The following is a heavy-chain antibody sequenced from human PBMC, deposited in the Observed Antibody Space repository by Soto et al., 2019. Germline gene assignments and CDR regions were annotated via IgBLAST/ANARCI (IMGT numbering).Heavy chain of an antibody. CDR3: ARDLYYYDSSGYTNDAFDI. J-gene: IGHJ3*02. CDR2: ISAYNGNT. D-gene: IGHD3-22*01. Sequence: QVQLVQSGAEVKKPGASVKVSCKASGYTFTSYGISRVRQAPGQGLEWMGWISAYNGNTNYAQKLQGRVTMTTDTSTSTAYMELRSLRSDDTAVYYCARDLYYYDSSGYTNDAFDIWGQGTMVTVSS. V-gene: IGHV1-18*01. CDR1: GYTFTSYG.